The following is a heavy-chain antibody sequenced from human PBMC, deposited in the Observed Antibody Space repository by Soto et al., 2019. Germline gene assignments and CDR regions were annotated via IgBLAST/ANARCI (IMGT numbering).Heavy chain of an antibody. CDR1: GFTFTNYV. J-gene: IGHJ4*02. D-gene: IGHD7-27*01. CDR3: AKKSLGTYFDY. V-gene: IGHV3-23*01. Sequence: EVQLLESGGGLVQXXGSLRLSCXXSGFTFTNYVMSWVRQAPGKGLEWVSVISGSGSSTYYADSVKGRFTISRDNSKNTLYLQMNSLRAEDTAVYYCAKKSLGTYFDYWGQGTLVTVSS. CDR2: ISGSGSST.